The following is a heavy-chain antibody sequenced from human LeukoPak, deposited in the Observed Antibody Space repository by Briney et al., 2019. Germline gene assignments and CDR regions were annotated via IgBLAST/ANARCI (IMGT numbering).Heavy chain of an antibody. D-gene: IGHD2-2*01. V-gene: IGHV3-7*03. CDR2: INPDGRDT. CDR1: GFTFNSCW. J-gene: IGHJ4*02. Sequence: GGSLRLSCVVSGFTFNSCWMNWVRQAPGKGLEWVAHINPDGRDTYYVDSVKGRFTISRDNAKNSLYLHMNSLRPEDTAFYHCARHRCSSTTCSFDSWGQGSLVTVSS. CDR3: ARHRCSSTTCSFDS.